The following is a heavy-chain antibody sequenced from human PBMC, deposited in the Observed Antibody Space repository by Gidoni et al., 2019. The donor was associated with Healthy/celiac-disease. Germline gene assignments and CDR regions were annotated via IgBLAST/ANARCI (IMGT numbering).Heavy chain of an antibody. CDR2: ISYDGSNK. J-gene: IGHJ4*02. D-gene: IGHD5-12*01. Sequence: QVQLVESGGGVVQPGRSLRLSCAASVFTFSSYGMHWVRQAPGKGLEWVAVISYDGSNKYYADSVKGRFTISRDNSKNTLYLQMNSLRAEDTAVYYCAKGVATVVDLDYWGQGTLVTVSS. V-gene: IGHV3-30*18. CDR3: AKGVATVVDLDY. CDR1: VFTFSSYG.